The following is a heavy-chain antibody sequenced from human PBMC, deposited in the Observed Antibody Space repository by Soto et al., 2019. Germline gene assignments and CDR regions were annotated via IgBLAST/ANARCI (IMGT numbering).Heavy chain of an antibody. CDR1: GFTFSSYA. D-gene: IGHD3-16*01. J-gene: IGHJ4*02. V-gene: IGHV3-23*01. CDR2: ISGSGGST. CDR3: AKLPMPEPGFGGVTGLFDY. Sequence: GGSLRLSCAASGFTFSSYAMSWVRQAPGKGLEWVSAISGSGGSTYYADSVKGRFTISRDNSKNTLYLQMNSLRAEDTAVYYCAKLPMPEPGFGGVTGLFDYWGQGTLVTVSS.